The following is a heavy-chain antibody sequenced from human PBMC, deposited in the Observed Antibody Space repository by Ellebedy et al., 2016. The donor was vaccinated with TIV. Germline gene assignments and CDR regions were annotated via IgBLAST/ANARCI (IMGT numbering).Heavy chain of an antibody. Sequence: GESLKISCKGSGYRFTNYWIGWVRQMPGKGLEWMGIIYPGDSDTRYSPSFQGQFTMSADKSISTAYLQWSSLEASDTAMYYCARRADYHDSSGYGPVDYWGQGTLVTVSS. D-gene: IGHD3-22*01. CDR2: IYPGDSDT. V-gene: IGHV5-51*01. J-gene: IGHJ4*02. CDR1: GYRFTNYW. CDR3: ARRADYHDSSGYGPVDY.